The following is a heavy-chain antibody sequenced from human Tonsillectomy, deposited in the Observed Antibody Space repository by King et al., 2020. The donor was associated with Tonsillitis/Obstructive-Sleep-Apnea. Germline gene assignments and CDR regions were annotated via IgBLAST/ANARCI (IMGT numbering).Heavy chain of an antibody. D-gene: IGHD3-10*01. CDR3: ARQGLWFGEIADY. CDR2: IYYSGST. V-gene: IGHV4-39*01. Sequence: QLVESGPGLVKPSETLSLTCTVSGGSISSSSYYWGWIRQPPGKGLEWIGSIYYSGSTYYNPSLKSRVTISVDTSKNQFSLKLSSVTAADTAVYYCARQGLWFGEIADYWGQGTLVTVSS. J-gene: IGHJ4*02. CDR1: GGSISSSSYY.